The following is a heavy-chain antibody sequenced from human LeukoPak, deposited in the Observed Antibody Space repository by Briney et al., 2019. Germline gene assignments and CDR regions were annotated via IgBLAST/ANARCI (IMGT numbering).Heavy chain of an antibody. V-gene: IGHV3-23*01. CDR2: ISGSGGST. CDR1: GFTFSGYA. Sequence: PGGSLRLSCAASGFTFSGYAMSWVRQAPGKGLEWVSPISGSGGSTYFADSVKGRFTISRDNSKNTLYLQMNSLRAEDTAVYYCAKDSHYDSSGYNYDGHFDYWGQGILVTVSS. CDR3: AKDSHYDSSGYNYDGHFDY. D-gene: IGHD3-22*01. J-gene: IGHJ4*02.